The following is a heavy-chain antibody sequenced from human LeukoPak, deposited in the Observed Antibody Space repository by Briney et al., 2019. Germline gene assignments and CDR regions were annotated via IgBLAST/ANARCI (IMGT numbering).Heavy chain of an antibody. Sequence: SETLSLTCAVYGGSFSGYYWSWICQPPGKGLEWIGEISHSGSTNYNPSLKSRVTISVDTSKNQFSLKLSSVTAADTAVYYCARGQEGATLDYWGQRTLVTVSS. CDR3: ARGQEGATLDY. D-gene: IGHD1-26*01. CDR1: GGSFSGYY. V-gene: IGHV4-34*01. CDR2: ISHSGST. J-gene: IGHJ4*02.